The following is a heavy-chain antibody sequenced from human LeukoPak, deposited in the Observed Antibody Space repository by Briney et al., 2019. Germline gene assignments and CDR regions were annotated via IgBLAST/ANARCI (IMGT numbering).Heavy chain of an antibody. V-gene: IGHV4-39*07. CDR3: ARGRAYCSGGSCYPNYFDY. D-gene: IGHD2-15*01. Sequence: SETLSLTCTVSGGSISSSSYYWGWSRKPPGKGLEWIGRIYYWGSTCFNPSFKSRVTISVDTSKNQFSLKLSSVTAADTAVYYCARGRAYCSGGSCYPNYFDYWGQGTLVTVSS. CDR1: GGSISSSSYY. CDR2: IYYWGST. J-gene: IGHJ4*02.